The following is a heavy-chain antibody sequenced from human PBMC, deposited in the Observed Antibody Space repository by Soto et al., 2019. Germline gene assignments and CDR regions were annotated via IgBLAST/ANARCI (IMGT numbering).Heavy chain of an antibody. CDR3: ARDVKYGATWSSGFGF. J-gene: IGHJ4*02. D-gene: IGHD2-8*02. V-gene: IGHV1-69*01. Sequence: QVQLVQSGAEVKKPGSSVKVSCKASGGSFSSSGISWVRQAPGQGLEWVGGIIPIFVTSHYAQKFQGRVTITADESTNTAYMELSSLTSEDTAVYYCARDVKYGATWSSGFGFWGQGTLVTVSA. CDR1: GGSFSSSG. CDR2: IIPIFVTS.